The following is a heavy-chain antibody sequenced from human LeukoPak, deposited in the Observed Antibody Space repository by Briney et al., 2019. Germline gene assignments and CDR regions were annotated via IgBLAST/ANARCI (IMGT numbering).Heavy chain of an antibody. D-gene: IGHD3-10*01. CDR1: GYTFTGYY. V-gene: IGHV1-2*02. Sequence: ASVKVSCKASGYTFTGYYMHWVRKTPGQGLEWMGWINPNTGDTNYGRKFQGRVTMTRDTSINTAYMELRSLRSDDTAVYYCARSRRVGNGEYTDYWGQGTLVTVSS. CDR3: ARSRRVGNGEYTDY. J-gene: IGHJ4*02. CDR2: INPNTGDT.